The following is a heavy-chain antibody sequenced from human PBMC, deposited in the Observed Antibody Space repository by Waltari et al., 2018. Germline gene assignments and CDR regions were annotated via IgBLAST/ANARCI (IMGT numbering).Heavy chain of an antibody. Sequence: QVQLQESGPGLVKPSQTLSLTCTVSGASISSGYYYWSCIRQHPGKGLEWIGYIYYSGSTYYHPSRKSRVTISRDTSKNQFSLKMTSVTAADTAIYYCVRQAPEYDILNGPPKVPIDYWGQGTLVTVSS. D-gene: IGHD3-9*01. CDR1: GASISSGYYY. CDR2: IYYSGST. V-gene: IGHV4-31*03. CDR3: VRQAPEYDILNGPPKVPIDY. J-gene: IGHJ4*02.